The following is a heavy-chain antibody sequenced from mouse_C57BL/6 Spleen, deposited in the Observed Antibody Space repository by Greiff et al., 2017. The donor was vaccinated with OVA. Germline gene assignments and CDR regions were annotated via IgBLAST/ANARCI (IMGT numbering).Heavy chain of an antibody. Sequence: VQLQQSGPELVKPGASVKISCKASGYSFTGYYMNWVKQSPEKSLEWIGEINPSTGGTTYNQKFKAKATLTVDKSSSTAYMQLKSLTSEDSAVYYCARWGGQLRREGYFDYWGQGTTLTVSS. CDR2: INPSTGGT. J-gene: IGHJ2*01. CDR3: ARWGGQLRREGYFDY. D-gene: IGHD3-2*02. V-gene: IGHV1-42*01. CDR1: GYSFTGYY.